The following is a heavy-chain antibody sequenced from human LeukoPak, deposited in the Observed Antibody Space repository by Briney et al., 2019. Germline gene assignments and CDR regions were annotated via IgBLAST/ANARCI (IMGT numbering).Heavy chain of an antibody. CDR1: GYTFTSYG. D-gene: IGHD3-10*01. CDR2: IGTYNDNT. V-gene: IGHV1-18*01. J-gene: IGHJ4*02. Sequence: ASVKVSCKASGYTFTSYGISWVRQAPGQGLEWMGWIGTYNDNTNYAQKLQGRVTMTTDTSASTAYMELRSLRSDDTAVYYCARDPGAARGFDYWGQGTLVAVSS. CDR3: ARDPGAARGFDY.